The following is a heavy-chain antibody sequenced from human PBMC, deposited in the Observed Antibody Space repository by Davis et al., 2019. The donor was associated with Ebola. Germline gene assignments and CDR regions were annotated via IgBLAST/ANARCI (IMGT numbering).Heavy chain of an antibody. CDR2: INHSGSS. CDR1: GGSFTSYY. V-gene: IGHV4-34*01. D-gene: IGHD3-9*01. CDR3: ARVRRLTGDY. J-gene: IGHJ4*02. Sequence: SETLSLTCAVYGGSFTSYYWNWIRQPPGKGLEWIGEINHSGSSKYNPSLKSRVTMSADTSKNQVSLKLSSVTAADTAVYYCARVRRLTGDYWGQGTPVTVSS.